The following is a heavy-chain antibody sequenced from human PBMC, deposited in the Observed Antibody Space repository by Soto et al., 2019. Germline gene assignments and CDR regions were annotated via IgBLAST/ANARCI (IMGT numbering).Heavy chain of an antibody. CDR2: MSSDGSDK. Sequence: GGCRRLSCVASVFTFRSYAMHWVRQAPGRGLKLVAVMSSDGSDKYYVDSVKGRFTISIDNAKNRLYLQMNSLRPDDTAAYYCTKPARGVQGPFPSVWVQGTTVTVSS. V-gene: IGHV3-30*18. J-gene: IGHJ6*02. CDR1: VFTFRSYA. CDR3: TKPARGVQGPFPSV. D-gene: IGHD2-8*01.